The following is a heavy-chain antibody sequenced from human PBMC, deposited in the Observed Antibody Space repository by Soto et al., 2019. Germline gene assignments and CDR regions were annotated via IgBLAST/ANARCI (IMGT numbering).Heavy chain of an antibody. CDR2: IIPIFGTA. D-gene: IGHD2-2*01. Sequence: ASVKVSCKASGGTFSSYAISWVRQAPGQGLEWMGGIIPIFGTANYAQKFQGRVTITADESTSTAYMELSSLRSEDTAVYYCARGRCSSTSCYYYYYYGMDVWGQGTTVTVSS. V-gene: IGHV1-69*13. CDR1: GGTFSSYA. J-gene: IGHJ6*02. CDR3: ARGRCSSTSCYYYYYYGMDV.